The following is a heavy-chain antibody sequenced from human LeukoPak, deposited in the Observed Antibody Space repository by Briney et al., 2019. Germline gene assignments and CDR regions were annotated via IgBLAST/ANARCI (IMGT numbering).Heavy chain of an antibody. CDR1: GFTVSSNY. J-gene: IGHJ4*02. D-gene: IGHD2-15*01. Sequence: GGSLRLSCAASGFTVSSNYMSWARQAPGKGLEWVSVIYSDDSTYYADSVKGRFTISRDNSKNTLYLQMNSLRAEDTAVYYCARVQGSGQPRWYWGQGTLVTVSS. V-gene: IGHV3-66*01. CDR3: ARVQGSGQPRWY. CDR2: IYSDDST.